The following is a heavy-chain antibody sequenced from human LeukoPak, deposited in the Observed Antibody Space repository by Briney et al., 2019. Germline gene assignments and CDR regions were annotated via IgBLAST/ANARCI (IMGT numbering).Heavy chain of an antibody. CDR1: GGTFSSYA. CDR3: ANRGGGSYYFYWFDP. CDR2: IIPIFGTA. J-gene: IGHJ5*02. V-gene: IGHV1-69*05. D-gene: IGHD1-26*01. Sequence: SVKVSCKASGGTFSSYAISWVRQAPGQGLEWMGGIIPIFGTANYAQKFKGRVTITTGESTSTAYMALSSLRSEDTAVYYCANRGGGSYYFYWFDPWGQGTLVTVSS.